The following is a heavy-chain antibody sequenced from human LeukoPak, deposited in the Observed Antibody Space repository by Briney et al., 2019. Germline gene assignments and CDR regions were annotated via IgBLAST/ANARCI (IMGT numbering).Heavy chain of an antibody. V-gene: IGHV3-15*01. CDR1: GFTFSSAW. J-gene: IGHJ4*02. Sequence: GGSLRLSCAASGFTFSSAWMSWVRQAPGQGLEWLGRIKTKTDGGTTDYAAPVKGRFTISRDDPKDTLYLQMNSLKSDDTAVYYCANTFGGNSHRSDYWGQGTLVTVSS. CDR2: IKTKTDGGTT. CDR3: ANTFGGNSHRSDY. D-gene: IGHD4-23*01.